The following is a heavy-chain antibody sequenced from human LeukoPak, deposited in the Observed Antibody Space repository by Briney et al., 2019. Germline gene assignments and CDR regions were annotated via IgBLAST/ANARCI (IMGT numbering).Heavy chain of an antibody. D-gene: IGHD5-12*01. CDR2: ISSSSSTI. Sequence: PGGSLRLSCAASGFTFSSYSMNWVRQAPGKGLEWVSYISSSSSTIYYADSVKGRFTISRDNAKNSLYLQMNSLRAEDTAVYYCARSRAISGYEHDYWGQGTLVTVSS. CDR1: GFTFSSYS. V-gene: IGHV3-48*01. J-gene: IGHJ4*02. CDR3: ARSRAISGYEHDY.